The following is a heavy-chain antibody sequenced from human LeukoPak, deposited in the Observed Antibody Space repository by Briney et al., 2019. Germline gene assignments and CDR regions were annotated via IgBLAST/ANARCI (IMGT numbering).Heavy chain of an antibody. D-gene: IGHD6-13*01. CDR3: ARGTAVTAGIEY. Sequence: GGSLRLSCVASGFTFSTYWIHWVRQVPGKGLVWVAHINNDGRAATYGDSEQGRFTVSRDNAKNKLFLEMNSLRVEDTAVYYCARGTAVTAGIEYGGQGALVSVSS. CDR2: INNDGRAA. CDR1: GFTFSTYW. J-gene: IGHJ4*02. V-gene: IGHV3-74*01.